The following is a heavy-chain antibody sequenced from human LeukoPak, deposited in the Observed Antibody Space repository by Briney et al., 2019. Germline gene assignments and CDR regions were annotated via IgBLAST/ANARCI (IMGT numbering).Heavy chain of an antibody. CDR3: ARDLGGYSGYDWNYGMDV. CDR2: ISSSSSYI. J-gene: IGHJ6*02. CDR1: GFTFSSYS. Sequence: PGGSLRLSCAASGFTFSSYSMTWVRQAPGKGLEWVSSISSSSSYIYYADSVKGRFTISRDNAKNSLYLQMNSLRAEDTAVYYCARDLGGYSGYDWNYGMDVWGQGTTVTVSS. D-gene: IGHD5-12*01. V-gene: IGHV3-21*01.